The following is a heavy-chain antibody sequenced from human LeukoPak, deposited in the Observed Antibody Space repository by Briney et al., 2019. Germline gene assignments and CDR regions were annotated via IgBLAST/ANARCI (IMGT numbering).Heavy chain of an antibody. CDR1: GGSISSDNW. CDR2: IYYGGNT. V-gene: IGHV4-4*02. D-gene: IGHD2-15*01. Sequence: KPSGTLSLTCAVSGGSISSDNWWRWVRQPPGKGLERTGEIYYGGNTNYNPSLESRVTILVDRSKNQFSLKLSSVTAADTAVYYCAKVVDGGYYYDHWGQGTLVTVSS. CDR3: AKVVDGGYYYDH. J-gene: IGHJ4*02.